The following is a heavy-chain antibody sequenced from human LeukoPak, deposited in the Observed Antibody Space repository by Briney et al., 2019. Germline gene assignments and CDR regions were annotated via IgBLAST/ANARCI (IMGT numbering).Heavy chain of an antibody. CDR2: MSSSDDGR. V-gene: IGHV3-23*01. D-gene: IGHD2-15*01. Sequence: GSLRLSCATSGFSFSSYAMSWVRQAPGKGLEWVSAMSSSDDGRYYAASVRGRFTISRDTSRSTLYLQMNSLRAEDAAVYYCAKAPVTSCRGAFCYPFDYWGQGTLVTVSS. J-gene: IGHJ4*02. CDR1: GFSFSSYA. CDR3: AKAPVTSCRGAFCYPFDY.